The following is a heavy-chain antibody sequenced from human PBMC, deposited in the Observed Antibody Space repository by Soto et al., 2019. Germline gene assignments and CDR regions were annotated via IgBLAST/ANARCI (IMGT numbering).Heavy chain of an antibody. V-gene: IGHV3-23*01. Sequence: SLRLSCAASGFTFSNYAVSWVRQALGKGLEWVSGISGSGGSIYYADSVKGRFTISRDNSKDTLYLQMNSLRVEDTALYYCAKSGRHYDSTGYFYHWGQGTLVTVSS. CDR2: ISGSGGSI. CDR1: GFTFSNYA. D-gene: IGHD3-22*01. J-gene: IGHJ5*02. CDR3: AKSGRHYDSTGYFYH.